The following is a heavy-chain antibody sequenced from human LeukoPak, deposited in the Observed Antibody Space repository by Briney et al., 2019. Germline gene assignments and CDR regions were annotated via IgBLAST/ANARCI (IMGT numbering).Heavy chain of an antibody. CDR3: AKEPREYCSSTSCPNWFDS. V-gene: IGHV3-23*01. D-gene: IGHD2-2*01. J-gene: IGHJ5*01. CDR2: ISASGGTT. CDR1: GLTFSDYS. Sequence: GGSLRLSCIASGLTFSDYSITWVRQAPGKGLEWVSAISASGGTTYYADSVKGRFTISRDNSENTLFLQMNSLRAEDTAVYYCAKEPREYCSSTSCPNWFDSWGQGTLVTVSS.